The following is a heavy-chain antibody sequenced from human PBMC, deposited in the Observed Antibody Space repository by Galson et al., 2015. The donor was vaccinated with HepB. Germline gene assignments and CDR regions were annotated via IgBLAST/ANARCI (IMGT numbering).Heavy chain of an antibody. V-gene: IGHV1-18*01. J-gene: IGHJ6*02. Sequence: SVKVSCKASGYNFNNYGLSWIRQAPGPGLEWMGWFSGYDGSTNYAQKFQGRVTMTADASTGTAYLELRDLRSDDTAVYYCARDSRLELRLNNYFSYGMDVWGQGSAVTVPS. CDR3: ARDSRLELRLNNYFSYGMDV. CDR1: GYNFNNYG. D-gene: IGHD1-1*01. CDR2: FSGYDGST.